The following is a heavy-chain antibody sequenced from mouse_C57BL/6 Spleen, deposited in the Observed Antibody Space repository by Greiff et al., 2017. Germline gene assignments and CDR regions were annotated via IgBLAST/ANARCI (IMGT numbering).Heavy chain of an antibody. CDR2: IWSGGST. CDR3: ARLWYYAMDY. CDR1: GFSLTSYG. Sequence: QVQLKESGPGLVQPSQSLSIPCTVSGFSLTSYGVHWVRQSPGKGLEWLGVIWSGGSTDYNAAFISRRSISKDNSKSQVFFKMNSLQADDTAIYYWARLWYYAMDYWGQGTSVTVSS. J-gene: IGHJ4*01. V-gene: IGHV2-2*01. D-gene: IGHD1-1*02.